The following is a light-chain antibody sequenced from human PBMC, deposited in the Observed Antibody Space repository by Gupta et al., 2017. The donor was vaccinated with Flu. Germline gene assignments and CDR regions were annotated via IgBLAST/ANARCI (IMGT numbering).Light chain of an antibody. V-gene: IGKV3-20*01. Sequence: PPPGTLSLSPGERATLSCRASQSVSRSYLAWFQQKPGQAPRLLIYGASSRATGIPDRFSGSGSGTDFTLTISRLEPEDLAVYYCQQYGSSPRTFGQGTKVEIK. CDR1: QSVSRSY. CDR2: GAS. CDR3: QQYGSSPRT. J-gene: IGKJ1*01.